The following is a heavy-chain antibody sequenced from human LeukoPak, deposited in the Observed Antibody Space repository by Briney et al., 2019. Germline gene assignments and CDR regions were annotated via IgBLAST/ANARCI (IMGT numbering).Heavy chain of an antibody. D-gene: IGHD5-18*01. CDR3: ARSRHYSYTFDY. CDR1: GYTFIGYY. Sequence: GASVKVSCKASGYTFIGYYMHWVRQAPGQGLEWMGWINPNSGGTNYAQKFQGRVTMTRDTSTSTVYMELSSLRSEDTAVYYCARSRHYSYTFDYWGQGTLVTVSS. J-gene: IGHJ4*02. V-gene: IGHV1-2*02. CDR2: INPNSGGT.